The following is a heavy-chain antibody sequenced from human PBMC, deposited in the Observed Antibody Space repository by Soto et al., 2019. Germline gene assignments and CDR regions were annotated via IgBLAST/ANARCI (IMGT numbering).Heavy chain of an antibody. Sequence: QVQLVESGGGVVEPGRSLRLSCAASGFTFSSYAMHWVRQAPGKGLEWVAVISHDGSITYYSDSVKGRFTMSRDNSNNTLFLQMSSLRSEDTAIYYCAKDEYWESHFYSSMDLWGRGTTVSVSS. J-gene: IGHJ6*03. CDR3: AKDEYWESHFYSSMDL. V-gene: IGHV3-30*15. CDR1: GFTFSSYA. CDR2: ISHDGSIT. D-gene: IGHD3-16*01.